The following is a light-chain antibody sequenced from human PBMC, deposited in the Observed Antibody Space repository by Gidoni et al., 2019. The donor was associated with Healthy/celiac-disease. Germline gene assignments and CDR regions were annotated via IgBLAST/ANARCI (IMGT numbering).Light chain of an antibody. CDR3: QQRSNWRT. CDR2: DAS. Sequence: EIVLTQSPATLSSSPGARATLSCRASRSVTSYLAWYQQRPGQAPRLLIYDASPRATGIPARFSGRGSGTDFTLTISSLEPEDFAVYYCQQRSNWRTFGQGTKLEIK. V-gene: IGKV3-11*01. J-gene: IGKJ2*02. CDR1: RSVTSY.